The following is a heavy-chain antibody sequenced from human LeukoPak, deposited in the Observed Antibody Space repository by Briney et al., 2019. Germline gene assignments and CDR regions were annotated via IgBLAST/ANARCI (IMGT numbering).Heavy chain of an antibody. D-gene: IGHD2-15*01. V-gene: IGHV4-4*02. CDR2: FHHSGST. Sequence: PSETLSLTCAVSGVSINSINWWSWVRQSPGKGLEWIGEFHHSGSTNYNPSLESRVTISLDKSKNQFSLKVTSVTAADTAVYYCARLSDVGSSGGYWYFDLWGRGTLVTVSS. J-gene: IGHJ2*01. CDR3: ARLSDVGSSGGYWYFDL. CDR1: GVSINSINW.